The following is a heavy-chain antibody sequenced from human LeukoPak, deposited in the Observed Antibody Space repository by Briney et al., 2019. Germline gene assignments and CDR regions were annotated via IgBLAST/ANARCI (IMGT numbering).Heavy chain of an antibody. D-gene: IGHD2-2*01. CDR1: GFTFSSYG. V-gene: IGHV3-30*02. CDR3: AKEYCSSTTGSVDY. Sequence: GGSLRLSCPASGFTFSSYGTLWVRQAPGKGLEWVAFIRYDGSNKYYADSVKGRFTISRDNSKNTLYLQMNSLRAEDTAVYYCAKEYCSSTTGSVDYWGQRALFTVSS. J-gene: IGHJ4*02. CDR2: IRYDGSNK.